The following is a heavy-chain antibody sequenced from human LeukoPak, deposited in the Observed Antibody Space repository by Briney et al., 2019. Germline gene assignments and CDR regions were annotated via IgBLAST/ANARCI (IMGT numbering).Heavy chain of an antibody. CDR3: ASDSSGYTNTDY. D-gene: IGHD3-22*01. Sequence: NPSETLSLTCTVSGGSISSSSYYWGWIRQPPGKGLEWIGSIYYSGSTYYNPSLKSRVTISVDTSKNQFSLKLSSVTAADTAVYYCASDSSGYTNTDYWGQGTLVTVSS. CDR1: GGSISSSSYY. J-gene: IGHJ4*02. V-gene: IGHV4-39*07. CDR2: IYYSGST.